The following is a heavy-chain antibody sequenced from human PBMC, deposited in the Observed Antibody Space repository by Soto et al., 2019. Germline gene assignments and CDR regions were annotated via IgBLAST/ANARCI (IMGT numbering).Heavy chain of an antibody. CDR3: ARDRYYGSGILGLDYYYGMDV. V-gene: IGHV1-2*04. D-gene: IGHD3-10*01. CDR1: GYTFNGYY. Sequence: SVKVSCKASGYTFNGYYMHWARQATGQRHEWMGWINPNSGGTNYAQKFQGWVTMTRDTSISTAYMELSRLRSDDTAVYYCARDRYYGSGILGLDYYYGMDVWGQGTTVTVSS. J-gene: IGHJ6*02. CDR2: INPNSGGT.